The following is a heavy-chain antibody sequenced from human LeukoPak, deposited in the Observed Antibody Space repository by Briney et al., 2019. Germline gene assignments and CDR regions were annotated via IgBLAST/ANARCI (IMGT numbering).Heavy chain of an antibody. CDR2: IYYSGST. V-gene: IGHV4-59*01. Sequence: PSETLSLTCTVSGGSISSYYWSWIRQPPGKGLEWIGYIYYSGSTNYNPSLKSRVTISVDTSKNRFSLKLSSVTAADTAVYYCARIRDYYDSSGYYPSYYFDYWGQGTLVTVSS. D-gene: IGHD3-22*01. CDR3: ARIRDYYDSSGYYPSYYFDY. CDR1: GGSISSYY. J-gene: IGHJ4*02.